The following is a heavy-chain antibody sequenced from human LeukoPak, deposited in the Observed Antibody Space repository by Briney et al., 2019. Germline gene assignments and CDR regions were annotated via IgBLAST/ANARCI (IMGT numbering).Heavy chain of an antibody. J-gene: IGHJ5*02. CDR2: IIPILGIA. V-gene: IGHV1-69*04. Sequence: ASVKVSCKASGGTFSSYAISWVRQAPGQGLEWMGRIIPILGIANYAQKFQGRVTITTDESTSTAYMELSSLRSEDTAVHYCARVTARYYYDSRDKGWFDPWGQGTLVTVSS. CDR3: ARVTARYYYDSRDKGWFDP. CDR1: GGTFSSYA. D-gene: IGHD3-22*01.